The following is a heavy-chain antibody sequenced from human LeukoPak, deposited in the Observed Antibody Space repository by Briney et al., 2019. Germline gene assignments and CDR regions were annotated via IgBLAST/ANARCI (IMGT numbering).Heavy chain of an antibody. V-gene: IGHV3-23*01. J-gene: IGHJ4*02. Sequence: GGSLRLPCAASGFTFSSYAMSWVRQAPGKGLERVSAISGSGGSTYYADSVKGRFTISRDNSKNTLYLQMNSLRAEDTAVYYCAKVQSDWLLIYYFDYWGQGTLVTVSS. CDR1: GFTFSSYA. D-gene: IGHD3-9*01. CDR2: ISGSGGST. CDR3: AKVQSDWLLIYYFDY.